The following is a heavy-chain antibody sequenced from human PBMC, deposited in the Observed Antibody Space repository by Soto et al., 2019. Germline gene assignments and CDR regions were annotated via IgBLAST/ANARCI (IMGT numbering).Heavy chain of an antibody. D-gene: IGHD3-16*01. J-gene: IGHJ6*03. Sequence: ASVKVSCKASGYTFTSYDINWVRQATGQGLEWMGWMNPNSGNTGYAQEFQGRVTMTRNTSISTAYMELSSLRSEDTAVYYCARAWGADYYYYYYMDVWGKGTTVTVSS. CDR3: ARAWGADYYYYYYMDV. CDR2: MNPNSGNT. V-gene: IGHV1-8*01. CDR1: GYTFTSYD.